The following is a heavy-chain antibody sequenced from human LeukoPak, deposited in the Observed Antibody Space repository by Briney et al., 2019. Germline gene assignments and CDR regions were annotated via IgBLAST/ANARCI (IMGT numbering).Heavy chain of an antibody. V-gene: IGHV1-18*01. CDR1: GYTFTSYG. Sequence: ASVKVSCKASGYTFTSYGISWVRQAPGRGLEWMGWISAYNGNTNYAQKLQGRVTMTTDTSTSTAYMELRSLRSDDTAVYYCARAPYYDFWSGYYSIDYWGQGTLVTVSS. CDR3: ARAPYYDFWSGYYSIDY. D-gene: IGHD3-3*01. J-gene: IGHJ4*02. CDR2: ISAYNGNT.